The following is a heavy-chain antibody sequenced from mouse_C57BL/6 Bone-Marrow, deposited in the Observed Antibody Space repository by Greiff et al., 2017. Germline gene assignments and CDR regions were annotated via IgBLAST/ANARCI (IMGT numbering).Heavy chain of an antibody. D-gene: IGHD1-1*01. CDR2: IYPRSGNT. V-gene: IGHV1-81*01. CDR3: ARSPYYYGSIYYAMDY. CDR1: GYTFTSYG. Sequence: LVESGAELARPGASVKLSCKASGYTFTSYGISWVKQRTGQGLEWIGEIYPRSGNTYYNEKFKGKATLTADKSSSTAYMELRSLTSEDSAFYFGARSPYYYGSIYYAMDYWGQGTSVTVSS. J-gene: IGHJ4*01.